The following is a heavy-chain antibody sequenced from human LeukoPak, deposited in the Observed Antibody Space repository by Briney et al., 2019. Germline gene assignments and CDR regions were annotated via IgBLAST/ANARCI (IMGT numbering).Heavy chain of an antibody. V-gene: IGHV3-7*01. CDR1: GFTFSSDW. CDR3: ARWLQLKRYYFDY. CDR2: IKQDGSEK. Sequence: PGGSLRLSCAASGFTFSSDWMSCVRQAPGKGLEWVANIKQDGSEKYYVDSVKGRFTISRDNAKNSLYLQMNSLRAEDTAVYYCARWLQLKRYYFDYWGQGTLVTVSS. D-gene: IGHD5-24*01. J-gene: IGHJ4*02.